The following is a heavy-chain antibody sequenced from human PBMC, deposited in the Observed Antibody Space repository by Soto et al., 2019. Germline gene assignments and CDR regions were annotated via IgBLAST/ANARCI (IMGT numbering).Heavy chain of an antibody. Sequence: GGSLRLSCAASGFTFSSYAMSWVRQAPGKGLEWVSAISGSGGSTYYADSVKGRFTISRDNSKNTLYLQMNSLRAEDTAVYYCARDQVHLGELSFPLDYWGQGTLVTVSS. D-gene: IGHD3-16*02. J-gene: IGHJ4*02. CDR1: GFTFSSYA. CDR3: ARDQVHLGELSFPLDY. V-gene: IGHV3-23*01. CDR2: ISGSGGST.